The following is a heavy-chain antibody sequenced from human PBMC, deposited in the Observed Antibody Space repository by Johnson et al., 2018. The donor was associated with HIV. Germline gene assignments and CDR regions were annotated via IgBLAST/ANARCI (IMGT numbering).Heavy chain of an antibody. Sequence: VQLVESGGGLVQPGGSLRLSCSAAGFSFSNYWMSWVRQAPGKGLEWVANIKQEGEEKYYVDYVKGRFTISRDNSKNTLYLQMNSLRAEDTAVYYCAKDQGIEMAGYDGFDIWGQGTMVTVST. CDR3: AKDQGIEMAGYDGFDI. V-gene: IGHV3-7*03. J-gene: IGHJ3*02. CDR1: GFSFSNYW. CDR2: IKQEGEEK. D-gene: IGHD5-24*01.